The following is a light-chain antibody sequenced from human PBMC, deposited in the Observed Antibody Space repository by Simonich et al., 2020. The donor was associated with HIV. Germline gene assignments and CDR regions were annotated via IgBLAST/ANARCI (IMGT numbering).Light chain of an antibody. Sequence: DIQMTQSPSSLSASVGDRVTITCRASPGISNSLAWYQQKPGKARKLLLYAASRLESGVPSRFSGSGSGTDYTLTISSLQPEDFATYYCQQYYSTPPTFGQGTKVEIK. CDR2: AAS. J-gene: IGKJ1*01. CDR1: PGISNS. CDR3: QQYYSTPPT. V-gene: IGKV1-NL1*01.